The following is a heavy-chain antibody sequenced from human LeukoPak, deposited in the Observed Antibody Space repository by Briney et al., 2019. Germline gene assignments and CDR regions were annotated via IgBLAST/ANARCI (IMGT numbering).Heavy chain of an antibody. CDR2: IWYDGSNK. CDR1: GFTFSSYG. D-gene: IGHD6-13*01. CDR3: ARGRIAAAGRGFDP. Sequence: GGSLRLSCAASGFTFSSYGMHWVRQAPGKGLEWVAVIWYDGSNKYYADSVKGRFTISRDNSKNTLYLQMNSLRAEDTAVYYCARGRIAAAGRGFDPWGQGTLVTVSS. J-gene: IGHJ5*02. V-gene: IGHV3-33*01.